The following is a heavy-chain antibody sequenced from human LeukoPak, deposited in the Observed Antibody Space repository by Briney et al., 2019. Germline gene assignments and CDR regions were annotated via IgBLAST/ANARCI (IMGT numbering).Heavy chain of an antibody. CDR3: ARDNWNYGSSMDV. V-gene: IGHV4-59*01. D-gene: IGHD1-7*01. J-gene: IGHJ6*02. CDR2: IYYSGST. Sequence: SGTLSLTRTVSGGSISSYYWSWIRQPPGKGLEWIGYIYYSGSTNYNPSLKSRVTISVDTSKNQFSLKLSSVTAADTAVYYCARDNWNYGSSMDVWGQGTTVTVSS. CDR1: GGSISSYY.